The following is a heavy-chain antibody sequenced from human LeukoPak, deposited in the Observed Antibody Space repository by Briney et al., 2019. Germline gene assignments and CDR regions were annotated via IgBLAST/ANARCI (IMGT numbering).Heavy chain of an antibody. CDR2: ISWNSGSI. CDR3: AKDKEQWYSSGWPDY. CDR1: GFTFDDYA. V-gene: IGHV3-9*01. J-gene: IGHJ4*02. Sequence: SLRLSCAASGFTFDDYAMHWVRQAPGKGLEGVSGISWNSGSIGYADSVKGRFTISRDKAKNSLYLQMNSLRAEDTALYYCAKDKEQWYSSGWPDYWGQGTLVTVSS. D-gene: IGHD6-19*01.